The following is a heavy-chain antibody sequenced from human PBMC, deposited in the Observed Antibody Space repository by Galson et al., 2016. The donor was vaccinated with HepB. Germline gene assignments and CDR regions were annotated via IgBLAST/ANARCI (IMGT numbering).Heavy chain of an antibody. V-gene: IGHV4-34*01. CDR2: INHSGST. CDR1: GGSFIGHY. CDR3: ARGPDIYYDVSTGYVHNSYYYAMDV. D-gene: IGHD3-9*01. J-gene: IGHJ6*04. Sequence: SETLSLTCAVSGGSFIGHYWSWVRQPPGKGLEWIGEINHSGSTNYNPSLRSRVTISVDTSKNQLSLKLSSVTAADTAVYYCARGPDIYYDVSTGYVHNSYYYAMDVWGKGTTVTVSS.